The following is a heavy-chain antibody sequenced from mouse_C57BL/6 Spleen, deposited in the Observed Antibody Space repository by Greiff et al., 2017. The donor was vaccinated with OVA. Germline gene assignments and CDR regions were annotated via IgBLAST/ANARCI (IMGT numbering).Heavy chain of an antibody. CDR3: ARGSSNWEYFDV. D-gene: IGHD4-1*01. V-gene: IGHV1-52*01. J-gene: IGHJ1*03. Sequence: QVQLKQSGAELVRPGSSVKLSCKASGYTFTSYWMHWVKQRPIQGLEWIGNIDPSDSETHYNQKFKDKATLTVDKSSSTAYMQLSSLTSEDSAVYYCARGSSNWEYFDVWGTGTTVTVSS. CDR1: GYTFTSYW. CDR2: IDPSDSET.